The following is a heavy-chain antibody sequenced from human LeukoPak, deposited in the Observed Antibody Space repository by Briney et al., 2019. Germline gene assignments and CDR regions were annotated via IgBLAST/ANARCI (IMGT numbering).Heavy chain of an antibody. CDR1: GGSISSGDYY. D-gene: IGHD2-15*01. Sequence: SETLWLTCTVSGGSISSGDYYWSRIRQPPGKGLEWIGYIYYSGSTYYNPSLKSRVTISVDTSKNQFSLKLSSVTAADTAVYYCARDRGSALSGAEAFDIWGQGTMVTVSS. CDR3: ARDRGSALSGAEAFDI. J-gene: IGHJ3*02. V-gene: IGHV4-30-4*01. CDR2: IYYSGST.